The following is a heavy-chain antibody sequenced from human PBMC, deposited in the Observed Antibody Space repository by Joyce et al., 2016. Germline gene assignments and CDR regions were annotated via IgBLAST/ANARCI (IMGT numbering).Heavy chain of an antibody. CDR3: ARKAVTSPYYDY. J-gene: IGHJ4*02. Sequence: EVKLVQSGAEMKKPGESLKISCQASGYRFTSQVGAWVRQMPGKVLEWIGIIYPGDSETIYSPSFQGQVTFSDDRSTSTAFLQWDTLKASDIAIYYCARKAVTSPYYDYWGQGTLVTVAS. CDR2: IYPGDSET. CDR1: GYRFTSQV. D-gene: IGHD4-17*01. V-gene: IGHV5-51*01.